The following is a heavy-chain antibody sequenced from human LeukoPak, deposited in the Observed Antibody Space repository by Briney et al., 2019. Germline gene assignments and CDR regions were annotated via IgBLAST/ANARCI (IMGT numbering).Heavy chain of an antibody. CDR1: GGFISSYY. CDR2: IYYSGST. J-gene: IGHJ3*02. CDR3: ARVGHSGGASDI. Sequence: SETLSLTCTVSGGFISSYYWSWIRQPPGKGLEWIGYIYYSGSTNYNPSLKSRVTISVDTSKNQFSLKLSSVTAADTAVYYCARVGHSGGASDIWGQGTMVTVSS. D-gene: IGHD3-10*01. V-gene: IGHV4-59*01.